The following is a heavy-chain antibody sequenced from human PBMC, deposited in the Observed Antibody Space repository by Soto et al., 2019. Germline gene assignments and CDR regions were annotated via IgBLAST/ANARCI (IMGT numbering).Heavy chain of an antibody. Sequence: SVKVSCKASGFTFTSSAMQWVRQARGQRLEWIGWIVVGSGNTNYAQKFQERVTITRDMSTSTAYMELSSLRSEDTAVYYCAAALWFGELLNAFDIWGQGTMVTVSS. CDR2: IVVGSGNT. V-gene: IGHV1-58*02. CDR3: AAALWFGELLNAFDI. CDR1: GFTFTSSA. D-gene: IGHD3-10*01. J-gene: IGHJ3*02.